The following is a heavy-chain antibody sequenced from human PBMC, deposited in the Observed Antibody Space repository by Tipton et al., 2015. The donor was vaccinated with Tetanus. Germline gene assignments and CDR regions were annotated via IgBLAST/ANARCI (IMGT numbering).Heavy chain of an antibody. CDR3: AKGQHFDFWSGYVNWLDP. V-gene: IGHV3-23*01. CDR1: GFTFSTYG. J-gene: IGHJ5*02. D-gene: IGHD3-3*01. CDR2: LSGSGTST. Sequence: SLRLSCAASGFTFSTYGMTWVRQVPGKGLEWVSGLSGSGTSTYYADSVKGRFTISRDNSKDTLYLQMNSLRAEDSAVYYCAKGQHFDFWSGYVNWLDPWGQGTLVTVSS.